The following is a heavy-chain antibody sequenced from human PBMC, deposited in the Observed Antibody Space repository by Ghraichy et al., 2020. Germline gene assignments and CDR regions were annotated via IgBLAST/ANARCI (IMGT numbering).Heavy chain of an antibody. D-gene: IGHD3-10*01. CDR3: ARVPLSITMVRGVNPAFDI. CDR1: GYTFTGYY. Sequence: ASVKVSCKASGYTFTGYYMHWVRQAPGQGLEWMGWINPNSGGTNYAQKFQGRVTMTRDTSISTAYMELSRLRSDDTAVYYCARVPLSITMVRGVNPAFDIWGQGTMVTVSS. J-gene: IGHJ3*02. V-gene: IGHV1-2*02. CDR2: INPNSGGT.